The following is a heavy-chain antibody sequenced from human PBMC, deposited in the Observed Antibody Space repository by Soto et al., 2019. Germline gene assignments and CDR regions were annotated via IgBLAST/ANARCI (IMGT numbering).Heavy chain of an antibody. CDR2: ISYDGSNK. CDR1: GFTFSSYG. V-gene: IGHV3-30*18. D-gene: IGHD3-22*01. J-gene: IGHJ6*01. CDR3: AKDKGYYALYYYYYGMDV. Sequence: QVQLVESGGGVVQPGRSLRLSCAASGFTFSSYGMHWVRQAPGKGLEWLAVISYDGSNKYYADSVKGRFTISRDNSKNTLYLKMNSLRAEDTAGYYWAKDKGYYALYYYYYGMDVWGQGTTVTVSS.